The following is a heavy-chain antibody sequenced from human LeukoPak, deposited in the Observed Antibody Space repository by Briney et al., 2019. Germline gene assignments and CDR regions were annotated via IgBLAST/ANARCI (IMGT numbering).Heavy chain of an antibody. CDR2: IYPGDSDT. CDR1: GSSFTSYW. CDR3: ARQQYYGTGSPDDY. V-gene: IGHV5-51*01. J-gene: IGHJ4*02. Sequence: GESLKISCKGSGSSFTSYWIAWVRQLPGKGLEWMGIIYPGDSDTKYSPSFEGQVTISADKSIGTVYLQWSSLKASDTAMYYCARQQYYGTGSPDDYWGQGTLVTVSS. D-gene: IGHD3-10*01.